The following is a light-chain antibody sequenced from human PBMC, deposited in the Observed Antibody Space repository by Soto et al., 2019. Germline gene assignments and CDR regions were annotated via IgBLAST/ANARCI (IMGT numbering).Light chain of an antibody. CDR3: SSSTSSSTYV. CDR1: SSDIGAYAS. J-gene: IGLJ1*01. Sequence: QSVLTQPASVSGSPGQSITISCTGTSSDIGAYASVSWYQQHPDKAPILIIYSVSHRSSGVSDRFSGSKSGNTASLTISGLHTEDEADYYCSSSTSSSTYVFGTGTQLTVL. CDR2: SVS. V-gene: IGLV2-14*03.